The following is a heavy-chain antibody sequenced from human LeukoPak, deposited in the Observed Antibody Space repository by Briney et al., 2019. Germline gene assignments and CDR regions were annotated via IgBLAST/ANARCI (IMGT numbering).Heavy chain of an antibody. CDR3: ARRGANDFGDSAGNFAYDI. CDR1: GFTFSSYS. V-gene: IGHV4-34*08. J-gene: IGHJ3*02. CDR2: IKHSGHT. Sequence: GSLRLSCAASGFTFSSYSMNWIRQPPGKGLEWIGEIKHSGHTNYNPSLKSRVTISVDTSKKQFSLKLSSVTVADTALYFCARRGANDFGDSAGNFAYDIWGQGTMVTASS. D-gene: IGHD4-17*01.